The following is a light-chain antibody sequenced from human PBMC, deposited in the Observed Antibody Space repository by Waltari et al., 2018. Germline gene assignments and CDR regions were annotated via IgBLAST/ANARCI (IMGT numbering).Light chain of an antibody. Sequence: SQMTQTPLSLSASVGDRVTITCRASQSMSNYLSWYQQKPGKAPKLLIYNVSSLQSGVPSRFSGSRSGTDFTLTISSLQAEDFATYYCLQYHKSPVTFGQGTKVDIK. CDR1: QSMSNY. J-gene: IGKJ1*01. CDR2: NVS. V-gene: IGKV1-6*01. CDR3: LQYHKSPVT.